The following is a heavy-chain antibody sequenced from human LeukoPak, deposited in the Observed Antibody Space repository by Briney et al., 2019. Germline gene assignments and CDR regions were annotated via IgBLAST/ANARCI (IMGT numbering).Heavy chain of an antibody. J-gene: IGHJ1*01. CDR3: TTEGSSSWYVAEYFQH. V-gene: IGHV3-15*01. CDR1: GFTFSNAW. CDR2: IKSKTDGGTT. Sequence: SGGSLRLSCAASGFTFSNAWMSWVRQAPGKGLEWVGRIKSKTDGGTTDYAAPVKGRLTISRDDSKNTLYLQMNSLKTEDTAVYYCTTEGSSSWYVAEYFQHWGQGTLVTVSS. D-gene: IGHD6-13*01.